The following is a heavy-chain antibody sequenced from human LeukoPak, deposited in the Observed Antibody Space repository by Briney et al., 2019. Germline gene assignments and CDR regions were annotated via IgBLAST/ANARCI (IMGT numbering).Heavy chain of an antibody. V-gene: IGHV4-34*01. CDR3: ARDANDYGDLFDY. CDR1: GGSFSGYY. CDR2: INHSGST. J-gene: IGHJ4*02. Sequence: SETLSLTCAVYGGSFSGYYWSWIRQPPGKGLEWIGEINHSGSTYYNPSLKSRVTISVDTSKNQFSLKLSSVTAADTAVYYCARDANDYGDLFDYWGQGTLVTVSS. D-gene: IGHD4-17*01.